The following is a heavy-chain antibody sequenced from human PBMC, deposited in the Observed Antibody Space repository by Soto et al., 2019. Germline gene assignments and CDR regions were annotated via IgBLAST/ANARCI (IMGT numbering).Heavy chain of an antibody. V-gene: IGHV2-5*02. Sequence: QITLKESGPTLVKPTQTLTLTCTFSGFSLSTSGVGVGWIRQPPGKALEWLALIYWDDDKRYSPSLKIRLTITKDTPKNQVVLTMTYMDPVDTATYYCAHSKMATSFYGWCDPWGQGTLVTVSS. CDR2: IYWDDDK. CDR1: GFSLSTSGVG. J-gene: IGHJ5*02. CDR3: AHSKMATSFYGWCDP. D-gene: IGHD5-12*01.